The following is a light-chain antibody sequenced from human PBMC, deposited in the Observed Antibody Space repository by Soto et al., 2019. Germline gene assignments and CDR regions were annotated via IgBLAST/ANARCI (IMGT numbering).Light chain of an antibody. J-gene: IGKJ1*01. CDR1: QSVSSK. CDR3: QQYNTWPPLT. CDR2: GAS. V-gene: IGKV3-15*01. Sequence: EIVMTQSPATLSVSPGERATLSCRASQSVSSKLAWYQQKPGQAPRLLIYGASTRATGIPARFSGSGSGTQFTLTISSLQSEDFAVYYCQQYNTWPPLTFGQGTKVDIK.